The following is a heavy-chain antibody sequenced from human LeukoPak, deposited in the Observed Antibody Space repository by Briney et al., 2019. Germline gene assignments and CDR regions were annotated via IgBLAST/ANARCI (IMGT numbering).Heavy chain of an antibody. Sequence: GGSLRLSCATSGFSFENYAMSWVRQAPGKGPEWVSGIKVSGGNTGYAGSVKGRFTISRDNSKSTMYLQMNSLRAEDTAVYYCARWTQYYDTTGYYSAFDIWGRGTMVTVSS. V-gene: IGHV3-23*01. CDR3: ARWTQYYDTTGYYSAFDI. D-gene: IGHD3-22*01. J-gene: IGHJ3*02. CDR2: IKVSGGNT. CDR1: GFSFENYA.